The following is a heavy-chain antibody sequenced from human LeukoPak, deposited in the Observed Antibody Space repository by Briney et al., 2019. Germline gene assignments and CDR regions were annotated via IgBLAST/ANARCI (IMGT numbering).Heavy chain of an antibody. Sequence: PSETLSLTCAVYGGSFSGYYWSWIRQPPGKGLEWIGEINHSGSTSYNPSLRSRVTISVDTSKNQFSLKLSSVTAADTAVYYCARGPNGGFDPWGQGTLVTVSS. D-gene: IGHD2-8*01. CDR2: INHSGST. V-gene: IGHV4-34*01. CDR1: GGSFSGYY. J-gene: IGHJ5*02. CDR3: ARGPNGGFDP.